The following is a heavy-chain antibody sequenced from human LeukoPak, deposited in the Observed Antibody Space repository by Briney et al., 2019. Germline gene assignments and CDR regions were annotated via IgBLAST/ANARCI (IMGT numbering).Heavy chain of an antibody. D-gene: IGHD2-2*02. CDR1: GFTFSSYS. J-gene: IGHJ6*02. CDR2: ISSSSSYI. Sequence: GGSLRLSCAASGFTFSSYSMNWVRQAPGKGLEWVSSISSSSSYIYYADSVKGRFTISRDNAKNSLHLQMNSLRAEDTAVYYRARAWCSSTSCYNYYYYGMDVWGQGTTVTVSS. CDR3: ARAWCSSTSCYNYYYYGMDV. V-gene: IGHV3-21*01.